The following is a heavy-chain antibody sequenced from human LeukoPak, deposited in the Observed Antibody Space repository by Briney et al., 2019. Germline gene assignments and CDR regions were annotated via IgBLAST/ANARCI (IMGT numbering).Heavy chain of an antibody. CDR3: AQGHWLDS. CDR2: ILISGTA. Sequence: PGGSLRLSCAASGFTFSAYAMTWVRQAPGKGLEWVSTILISGTAFYADSVKGRFTLSRDNSRNTLSLQMNSLRAEDTAIYYCAQGHWLDSWGQGTLVTVSA. V-gene: IGHV3-23*01. J-gene: IGHJ5*01. CDR1: GFTFSAYA.